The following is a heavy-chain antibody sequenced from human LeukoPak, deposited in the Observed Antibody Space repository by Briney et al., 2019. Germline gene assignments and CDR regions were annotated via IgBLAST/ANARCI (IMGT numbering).Heavy chain of an antibody. V-gene: IGHV3-30*04. D-gene: IGHD3-10*01. CDR2: ISYDGSNK. CDR3: AKDRRLYYYGSGSSFGY. Sequence: PGGSLRLSCAASGFTFSSYAMHWVRQAPGKGLEWVAVISYDGSNKYYADSVKGRFTISRDNSKNTLYLQMNSLRAEDTAVYYCAKDRRLYYYGSGSSFGYWGQGTLVTVSS. J-gene: IGHJ4*02. CDR1: GFTFSSYA.